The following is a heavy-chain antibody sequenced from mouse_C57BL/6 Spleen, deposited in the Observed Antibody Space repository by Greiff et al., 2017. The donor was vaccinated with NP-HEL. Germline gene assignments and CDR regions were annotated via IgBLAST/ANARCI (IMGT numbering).Heavy chain of an antibody. Sequence: EVKVEESGGGLVQPGGSMKLSCVASGFTFSNYWMNWVRQSPAKGLEWVAQIRLKSDNNATNYSEPVKGRFTISRDDSKSSVKLQMNNLRAEETGIDYCTGDLGSYFDYWGQGTTLTVSS. D-gene: IGHD3-1*01. J-gene: IGHJ2*01. CDR3: TGDLGSYFDY. CDR2: IRLKSDNNAT. V-gene: IGHV6-3*01. CDR1: GFTFSNYW.